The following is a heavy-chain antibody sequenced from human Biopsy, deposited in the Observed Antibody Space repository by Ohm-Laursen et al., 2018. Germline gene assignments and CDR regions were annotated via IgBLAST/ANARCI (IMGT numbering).Heavy chain of an antibody. Sequence: SETLSLTCTVSGGPIDSYYWSWIRQPPGKALEWIGYIYFTGRTSYNPSLKSRITMSLDRSKSQVSLRMNSVTAADTAVYYCARARIKTSGVLIPETYYFDSWGQGTLVTVSS. J-gene: IGHJ4*02. CDR3: ARARIKTSGVLIPETYYFDS. V-gene: IGHV4-59*01. CDR1: GGPIDSYY. CDR2: IYFTGRT. D-gene: IGHD3-3*01.